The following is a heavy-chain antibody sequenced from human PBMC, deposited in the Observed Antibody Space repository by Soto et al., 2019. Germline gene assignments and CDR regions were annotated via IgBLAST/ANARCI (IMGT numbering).Heavy chain of an antibody. CDR3: AREGGPYSSSWYYFDY. J-gene: IGHJ4*02. V-gene: IGHV1-2*02. Sequence: GASVKVSCKASGYNFIDNYIHWVRQAPGQGLEWMGWINPNNGGTNYPQKFQGRVTMTRDTSVSSTYMEVSRLRSDDTAVYYCAREGGPYSSSWYYFDYWGQGTLVTVSS. D-gene: IGHD6-13*01. CDR1: GYNFIDNY. CDR2: INPNNGGT.